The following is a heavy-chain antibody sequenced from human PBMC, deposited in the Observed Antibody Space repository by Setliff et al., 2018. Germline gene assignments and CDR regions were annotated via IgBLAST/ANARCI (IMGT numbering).Heavy chain of an antibody. Sequence: GGSLRLSCAASGFTFSASPMSWVRQAPGKGLEWVSTFSGSGVDTYYADSVKGRFTISRDYSKNTLFLQMNSLRAEDTAVYYCAKGNLGYCSGGICYPFDYWGQGTLVTVSS. CDR1: GFTFSASP. CDR3: AKGNLGYCSGGICYPFDY. D-gene: IGHD2-15*01. V-gene: IGHV3-23*01. CDR2: FSGSGVDT. J-gene: IGHJ4*02.